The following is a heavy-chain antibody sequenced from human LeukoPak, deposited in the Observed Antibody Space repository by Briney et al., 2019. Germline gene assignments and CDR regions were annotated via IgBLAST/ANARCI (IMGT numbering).Heavy chain of an antibody. CDR2: MNPNSGGT. J-gene: IGHJ4*02. CDR3: ARAQRDYDIVTGYYAPYLDH. Sequence: ASVKVSCKTSGYTFTGYYMHWVRQAPGQGLEWMGQMNPNSGGTTFAQKFEGRVTLTRDKYISTAYMDLSTMRSDDTAVYYCARAQRDYDIVTGYYAPYLDHWGQGALVTVSS. CDR1: GYTFTGYY. V-gene: IGHV1-2*06. D-gene: IGHD3-9*01.